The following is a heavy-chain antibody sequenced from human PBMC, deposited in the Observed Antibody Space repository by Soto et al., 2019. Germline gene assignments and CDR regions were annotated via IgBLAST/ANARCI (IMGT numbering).Heavy chain of an antibody. CDR3: AGGCNNRSSGSDSAY. CDR2: IYHSGST. Sequence: PSVPQSRTGTVACGTSVSVGGPRIWIRQPPGKGLEWIGYIYHSGSTYYNPSLKSRVTISVDRSKNQFSLKLSSVTAADTAVFFCAGGCNNRSSGSDSAYWVKRT. CDR1: CGTSVSVGGP. V-gene: IGHV4-30-2*01. J-gene: IGHJ4*02. D-gene: IGHD3-22*01.